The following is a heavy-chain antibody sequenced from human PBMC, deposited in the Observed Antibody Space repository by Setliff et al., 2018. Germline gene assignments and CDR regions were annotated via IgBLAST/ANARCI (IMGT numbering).Heavy chain of an antibody. CDR2: INPNSGGT. J-gene: IGHJ6*02. D-gene: IGHD3-10*01. Sequence: ASVKVSCKASGYTFTGYYMHWVRQAPGQGLEWMGWINPNSGGTNYAQKFQGWVTMTRDTSISTAYMELSRLRSEDTAVYYCAAPFGDLYDANTYYYGMDVWGQGTTVTVSS. V-gene: IGHV1-2*04. CDR1: GYTFTGYY. CDR3: AAPFGDLYDANTYYYGMDV.